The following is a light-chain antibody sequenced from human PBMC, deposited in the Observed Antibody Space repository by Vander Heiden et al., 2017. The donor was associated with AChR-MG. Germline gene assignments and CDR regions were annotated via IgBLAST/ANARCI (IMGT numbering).Light chain of an antibody. CDR1: QSVSSSY. J-gene: IGKJ4*01. Sequence: EIVLTQSPGTLSLSPGERVTLSCRASQSVSSSYLAWYQQKPGQAPRLLISGASRRATGIPDRFSGGGSGTDFTLTISRLEPEDFAVYYCQQYGSQLTFGGGTKVEIK. CDR2: GAS. V-gene: IGKV3-20*01. CDR3: QQYGSQLT.